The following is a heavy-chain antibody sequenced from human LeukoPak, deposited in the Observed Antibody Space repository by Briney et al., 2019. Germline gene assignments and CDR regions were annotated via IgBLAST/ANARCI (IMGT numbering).Heavy chain of an antibody. J-gene: IGHJ4*02. V-gene: IGHV4-38-2*01. D-gene: IGHD5-12*01. CDR3: ATGRSVAGQIDY. CDR2: VYHTGST. CDR1: DYYISSGYY. Sequence: PSETLSLTCAVSDYYISSGYYWGWIRQPPGKGLEWIGNVYHTGSTYYNPSLKSRVTISADTSKNQFSLKLTSVTAADTAVYYCATGRSVAGQIDYWGQGTLVTVSS.